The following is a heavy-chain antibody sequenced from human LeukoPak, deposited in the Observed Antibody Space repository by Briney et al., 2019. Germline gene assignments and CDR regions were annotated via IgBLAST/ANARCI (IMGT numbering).Heavy chain of an antibody. Sequence: SETLSLTCAVSGSSISSYYWSWIRQPPGKGLEWIGYIYTSGSTNYNPSLKSRVTISVDTSKNQFSLKLSSVTAADTAVYYCARAPRSHSYYMDVWGKGTTVTVSS. V-gene: IGHV4-4*09. CDR1: GSSISSYY. J-gene: IGHJ6*03. CDR2: IYTSGST. CDR3: ARAPRSHSYYMDV.